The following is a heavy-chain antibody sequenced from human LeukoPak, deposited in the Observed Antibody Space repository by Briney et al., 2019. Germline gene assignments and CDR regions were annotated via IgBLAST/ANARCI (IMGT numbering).Heavy chain of an antibody. J-gene: IGHJ4*02. CDR2: INPNSGGT. CDR3: ARGLGYGSGSYYSVEGF. V-gene: IGHV1-2*02. CDR1: GYTFTDYY. Sequence: ASVKVSCKASGYTFTDYYMHWVRQAPGQGLEWMGWINPNSGGTKYARKLQGRVTMTTDTSIKTVYMELSRLRSDDAAVYYCARGLGYGSGSYYSVEGFWGQGTLVTVSS. D-gene: IGHD3-10*01.